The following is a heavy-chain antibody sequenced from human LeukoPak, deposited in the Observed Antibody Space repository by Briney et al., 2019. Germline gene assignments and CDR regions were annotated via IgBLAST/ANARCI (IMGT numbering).Heavy chain of an antibody. Sequence: SETPSLTCTVSGGSVSSGSYYWSWIRQPPGKGLEWIGEINHSGSTNYNPSLKSRVTISVDTSKNQFSLKLRSMTAADTAVYYCARLGGAAAGGGAIFDPWGQGTLVTVSS. J-gene: IGHJ5*02. CDR1: GGSVSSGSYY. D-gene: IGHD6-13*01. V-gene: IGHV4-39*07. CDR3: ARLGGAAAGGGAIFDP. CDR2: INHSGST.